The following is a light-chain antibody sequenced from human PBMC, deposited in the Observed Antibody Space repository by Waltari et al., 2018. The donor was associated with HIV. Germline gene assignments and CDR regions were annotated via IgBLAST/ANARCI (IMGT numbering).Light chain of an antibody. V-gene: IGKV4-1*01. Sequence: IVMTQSPDSLAVSLGERATINCKSSQSVFYSSNNKNYLAWYQQKPGQPPKLLIYWASTRESGFPDRFSGSGSGTDFTLTISSLQAEDVAVYYCQQYYGAPYTFGQGTKLGIK. CDR1: QSVFYSSNNKNY. CDR3: QQYYGAPYT. CDR2: WAS. J-gene: IGKJ2*01.